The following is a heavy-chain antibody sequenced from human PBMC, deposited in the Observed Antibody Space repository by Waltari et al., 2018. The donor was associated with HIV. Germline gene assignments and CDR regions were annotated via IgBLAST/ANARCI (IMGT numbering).Heavy chain of an antibody. Sequence: ERQLPEPGGALAAPGPSLAPVCAASRFAGAATSMGWTRRAPGKGLEWVLVSYTGGTILYADAVRGRFTISRDSSRNTLDLQMDNLRDEDTAVYYCARGGPGGSQPFDHWGQGTLVTVSS. CDR3: ARGGPGGSQPFDH. J-gene: IGHJ4*02. CDR2: SYTGGTI. V-gene: IGHV3-53*01. CDR1: RFAGAATS. D-gene: IGHD2-15*01.